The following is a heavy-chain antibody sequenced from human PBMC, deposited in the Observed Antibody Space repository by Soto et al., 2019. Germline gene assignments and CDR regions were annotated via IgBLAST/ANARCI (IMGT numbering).Heavy chain of an antibody. CDR1: GVTFTSYA. J-gene: IGHJ4*02. Sequence: EVQLLESGGCWVQPGGSLRLSCAASGVTFTSYAMTWVRQVPGEGLQWVSSISKSGDSTYYADSVKGRFTTSRDNSKNTLYLQMNSLRAEDTAIYYCAKGSFGFDYWGQGTLVTVSS. D-gene: IGHD3-10*01. V-gene: IGHV3-23*01. CDR2: ISKSGDST. CDR3: AKGSFGFDY.